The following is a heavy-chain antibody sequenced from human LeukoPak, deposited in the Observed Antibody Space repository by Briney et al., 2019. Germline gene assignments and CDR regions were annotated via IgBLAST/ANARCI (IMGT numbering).Heavy chain of an antibody. CDR2: INPNSGDT. CDR1: GYIFTGYY. V-gene: IGHV1-2*02. J-gene: IGHJ3*02. CDR3: AREYAGYSSGWYSAFDI. Sequence: ASVKVSCKASGYIFTGYYMHWVRQAPGQGLEWMGWINPNSGDTNYAQKFQGRVTMTRDTSISTAYMELSRLRSDDTAVYYCAREYAGYSSGWYSAFDIWGQGTMVTVSS. D-gene: IGHD6-19*01.